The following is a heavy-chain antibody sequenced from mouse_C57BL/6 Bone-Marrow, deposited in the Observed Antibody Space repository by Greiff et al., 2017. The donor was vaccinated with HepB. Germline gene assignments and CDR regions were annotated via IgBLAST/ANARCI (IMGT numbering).Heavy chain of an antibody. CDR1: GFNIKDDY. Sequence: VQLQQSGAELVRPGASVKLSCTASGFNIKDDYMHWVKQRPEQGLEWIGWIDPENGDTEYASKFQGKATITADTSSNTAYLQLSSLTSEDTAVYYCTTLLLLQAYVDYWGQGTTLTVSS. J-gene: IGHJ2*01. V-gene: IGHV14-4*01. CDR3: TTLLLLQAYVDY. D-gene: IGHD1-1*01. CDR2: IDPENGDT.